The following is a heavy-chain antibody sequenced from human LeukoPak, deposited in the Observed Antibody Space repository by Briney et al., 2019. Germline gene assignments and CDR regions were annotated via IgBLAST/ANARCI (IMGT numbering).Heavy chain of an antibody. V-gene: IGHV1-8*01. J-gene: IGHJ4*02. Sequence: ASVKVSCKASGYTFTSYDINWVRQATGQGLEWMGWMSPNSGNTGYAQKFQGRVTMARDTSIGTAYMELSSLRSEDTAVYYCARGQMAGIAARRDFDYWGQGALVTVSS. CDR2: MSPNSGNT. CDR3: ARGQMAGIAARRDFDY. CDR1: GYTFTSYD. D-gene: IGHD6-6*01.